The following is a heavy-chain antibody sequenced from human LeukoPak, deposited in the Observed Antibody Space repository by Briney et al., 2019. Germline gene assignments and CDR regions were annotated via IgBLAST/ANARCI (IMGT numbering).Heavy chain of an antibody. V-gene: IGHV4-59*01. CDR1: GGSISSYY. CDR3: ARDSRWSHGSSWFPMGYYYYMDV. D-gene: IGHD6-13*01. J-gene: IGHJ6*03. CDR2: IYYSGST. Sequence: SETPSLTCTVSGGSISSYYWSWIRQPPGKGLEWIGYIYYSGSTNYNPSLKSRVTISVDTSKNQFSLKLSSVTAADTAVYYCARDSRWSHGSSWFPMGYYYYMDVWGKGTTVTVSS.